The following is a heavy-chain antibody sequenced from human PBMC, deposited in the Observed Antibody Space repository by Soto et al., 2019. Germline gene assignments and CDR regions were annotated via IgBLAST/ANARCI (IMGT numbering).Heavy chain of an antibody. J-gene: IGHJ5*02. Sequence: QLQLQESGPGLVKPSETLSLTCTVSGGSISSSSHYWDWIRQPPGKGLEWIGSLYYSGSTYYNPSLESRVAISVDTSRNQFSLSLRYLTAADTAVYFCARHRGILEGEEWFDTWGQGILVTVSS. CDR1: GGSISSSSHY. CDR3: ARHRGILEGEEWFDT. CDR2: LYYSGST. D-gene: IGHD1-1*01. V-gene: IGHV4-39*01.